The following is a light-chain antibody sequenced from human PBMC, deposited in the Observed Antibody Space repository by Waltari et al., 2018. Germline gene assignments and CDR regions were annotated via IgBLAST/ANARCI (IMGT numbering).Light chain of an antibody. J-gene: IGKJ4*01. CDR3: MQALETPLT. V-gene: IGKV2-28*01. Sequence: IVLTQSPLSLPVTPGEPASISCRSSQSLLHINGYDYFNWYLQKPGQSPQLLIYLGSNRASVVPDRFSGSGSGTDFTLKISRVEPEDVGVYFCMQALETPLTFGGGTRVEIK. CDR1: QSLLHINGYDY. CDR2: LGS.